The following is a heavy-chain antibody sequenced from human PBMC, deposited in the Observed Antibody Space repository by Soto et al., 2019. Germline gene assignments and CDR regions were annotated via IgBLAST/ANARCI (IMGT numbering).Heavy chain of an antibody. V-gene: IGHV3-15*01. Sequence: PGGSLRLSCAASGFTFSNAWMSWVRQAPGKGLEWVGRIKSKTDGGTTDYAAPVKGRFTISRDDSKNTLYLQMNSLKTEDTAVYYCTTDLSSGWSPYLYYYYYYGMDVWGQGTTVTVSS. D-gene: IGHD6-19*01. CDR3: TTDLSSGWSPYLYYYYYYGMDV. J-gene: IGHJ6*02. CDR2: IKSKTDGGTT. CDR1: GFTFSNAW.